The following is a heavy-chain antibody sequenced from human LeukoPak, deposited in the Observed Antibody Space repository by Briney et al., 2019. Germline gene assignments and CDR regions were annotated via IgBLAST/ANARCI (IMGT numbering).Heavy chain of an antibody. Sequence: SVKVSCKASGGTFSSYAISWVRQAPGQGLEWMGGIIPIFGTANYAQKFQGRVTVTCDTSTNTAYLELRSLKLEDTAVYYCARAPAGTLDFWGQGTLVTVS. J-gene: IGHJ4*02. D-gene: IGHD6-13*01. CDR2: IIPIFGTA. CDR1: GGTFSSYA. V-gene: IGHV1-69*06. CDR3: ARAPAGTLDF.